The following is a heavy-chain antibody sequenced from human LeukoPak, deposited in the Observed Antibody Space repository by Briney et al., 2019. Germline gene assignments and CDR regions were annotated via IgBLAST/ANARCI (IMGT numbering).Heavy chain of an antibody. D-gene: IGHD6-13*01. V-gene: IGHV3-74*03. CDR2: IDTDGSKT. CDR3: ATAPAAADSS. CDR1: GFAFSSSW. J-gene: IGHJ5*02. Sequence: GGSLRLSCEASGFAFSSSWMNWLRQSPGKGPVWVARIDTDGSKTKYADSVKGRFTISRDNAKNSLFLHMSSLRAEDTAVYYCATAPAAADSSWGQGTLVAVSS.